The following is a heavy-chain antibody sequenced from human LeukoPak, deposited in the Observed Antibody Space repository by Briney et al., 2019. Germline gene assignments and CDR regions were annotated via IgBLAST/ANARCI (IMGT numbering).Heavy chain of an antibody. D-gene: IGHD3-22*01. CDR2: IYYSGST. V-gene: IGHV4-30-4*08. CDR1: GGSISSGDYY. CDR3: ARDQRYYYDSSGYYFDY. Sequence: SQTLSLTCTVSGGSISSGDYYWSWIRQPPGKGLEWIGYIYYSGSTYYNPSLKSRVTISVDTSKNQFSLKLSSVTAADTAVYYCARDQRYYYDSSGYYFDYWGQGTLVTVSS. J-gene: IGHJ4*02.